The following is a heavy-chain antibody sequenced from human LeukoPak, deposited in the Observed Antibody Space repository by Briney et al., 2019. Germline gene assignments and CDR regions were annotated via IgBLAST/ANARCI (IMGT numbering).Heavy chain of an antibody. D-gene: IGHD6-13*01. Sequence: SETLSLTCTVSGGSISSGGYYWSWIRQHPGKGLEWIGYIYYSGSTYYNPSLKSRVTISVDTSKNQFSLKLSSVTAADTAVYYCARKQQLVPFWFDPWGQGTLVIVSS. V-gene: IGHV4-31*03. CDR1: GGSISSGGYY. CDR3: ARKQQLVPFWFDP. J-gene: IGHJ5*02. CDR2: IYYSGST.